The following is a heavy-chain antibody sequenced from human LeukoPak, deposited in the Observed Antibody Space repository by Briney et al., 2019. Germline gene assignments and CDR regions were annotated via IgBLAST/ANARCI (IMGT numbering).Heavy chain of an antibody. J-gene: IGHJ4*02. Sequence: GGSPRLSCAASGFTFSSYAMSWVRQAPGKGLEWVSAISGSGGSTYYADSVKGRFTISRDNSKNTLYLQMNSLRAEDTAVYYCAKRSGGDIVATVGYWGQGTLVTVSS. CDR1: GFTFSSYA. V-gene: IGHV3-23*01. CDR3: AKRSGGDIVATVGY. D-gene: IGHD5-12*01. CDR2: ISGSGGST.